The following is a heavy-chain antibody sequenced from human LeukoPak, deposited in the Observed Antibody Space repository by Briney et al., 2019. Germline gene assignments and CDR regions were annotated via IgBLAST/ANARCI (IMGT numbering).Heavy chain of an antibody. CDR2: IRSKAYGGTT. CDR3: TRVAYYYGSGSSNLDY. D-gene: IGHD3-10*01. CDR1: GFTFGDYA. V-gene: IGHV3-49*03. Sequence: GGSLRLSCTASGFTFGDYAMSWFRQAPGKGLEWVGFIRSKAYGGTTEYAASVKGRFTISRDDSKSIAYLQMNSLKTEDTAVYYCTRVAYYYGSGSSNLDYWGQGTLVTVSS. J-gene: IGHJ4*02.